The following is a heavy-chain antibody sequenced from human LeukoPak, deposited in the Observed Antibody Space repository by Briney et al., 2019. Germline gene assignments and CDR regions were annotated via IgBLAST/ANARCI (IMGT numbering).Heavy chain of an antibody. V-gene: IGHV1-24*01. CDR3: ATEVASSGWFDAFDI. D-gene: IGHD6-19*01. CDR1: GYTLTELS. CDR2: FDPEDGET. Sequence: ASVKVSCKVSGYTLTELSMHWVRQAPGKGLEWMGGFDPEDGETIYAQKFQGRVTMTEDTSTDTAYIELSSLRSEDTAVYYCATEVASSGWFDAFDIWGQGTMVTVSS. J-gene: IGHJ3*02.